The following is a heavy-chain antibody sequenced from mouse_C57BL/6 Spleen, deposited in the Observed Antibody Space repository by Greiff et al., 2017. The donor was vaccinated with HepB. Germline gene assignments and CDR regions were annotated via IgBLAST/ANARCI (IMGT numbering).Heavy chain of an antibody. V-gene: IGHV1-80*01. D-gene: IGHD2-4*01. CDR2: IYPGDGDT. J-gene: IGHJ4*01. CDR3: AREVLRRGYAMDY. CDR1: GYAFSSYW. Sequence: VQLRQSGAELVKPGASVKISCKASGYAFSSYWMNWVKQRPGKGLEWIGQIYPGDGDTNYNGKFKGKATLTADKSSSTAYMQLSSLTSADSAVYFCAREVLRRGYAMDYWGQGTSVTVSS.